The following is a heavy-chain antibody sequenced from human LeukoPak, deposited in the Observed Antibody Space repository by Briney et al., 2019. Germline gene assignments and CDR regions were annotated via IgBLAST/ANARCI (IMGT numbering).Heavy chain of an antibody. CDR1: GFTFSSYA. CDR2: ISASGDST. D-gene: IGHD1-14*01. V-gene: IGHV3-23*01. CDR3: ARYIRSPLYYFDY. Sequence: GGSLRLSCAASGFTFSSYAMSWARQAPGKGLEWVSTISASGDSTYYADSVKGRFTIFRDLSRNTLYVQMNSLRAEDTAVYYCARYIRSPLYYFDYWGRRTLVTVSS. J-gene: IGHJ4*02.